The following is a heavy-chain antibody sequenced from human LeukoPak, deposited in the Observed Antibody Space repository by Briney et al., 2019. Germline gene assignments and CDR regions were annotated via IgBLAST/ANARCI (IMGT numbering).Heavy chain of an antibody. J-gene: IGHJ4*02. D-gene: IGHD1-1*01. V-gene: IGHV1-18*01. CDR2: ISTFNGNT. Sequence: GASVNLSCNSSGYTFTISSITWVRHAPGQGLEWMGGISTFNGNTNYTQKYPGRVTLTTDTSTNTAYMDLRSLRFDDTAVYYCARGNWNDPNVHSDYWGQGTLVTVSS. CDR1: GYTFTISS. CDR3: ARGNWNDPNVHSDY.